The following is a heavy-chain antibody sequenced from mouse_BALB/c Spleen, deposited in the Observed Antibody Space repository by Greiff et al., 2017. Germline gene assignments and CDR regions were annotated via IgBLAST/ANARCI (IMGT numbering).Heavy chain of an antibody. CDR3: ARDIIDGYYLSYWYFDV. CDR2: IRNKANGYTT. V-gene: IGHV7-3*02. Sequence: EVQGVESGGGLVQPGGSLRLSCATSGFTFTDYYMSWVRQPPGKALEWLGFIRNKANGYTTEYSASVKGRFTISRDNSQSILYLQMNTLRAEDSATYYCARDIIDGYYLSYWYFDVWGAGTTVTVSS. CDR1: GFTFTDYY. J-gene: IGHJ1*01. D-gene: IGHD2-3*01.